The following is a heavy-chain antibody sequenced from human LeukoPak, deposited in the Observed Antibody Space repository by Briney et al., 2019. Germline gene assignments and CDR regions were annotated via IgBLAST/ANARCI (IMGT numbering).Heavy chain of an antibody. CDR2: ISAYNGNT. CDR3: ARDRAVWDY. D-gene: IGHD2-8*01. Sequence: ASVKVSCKACGYTFTGYYMHWVRLAPGQGLEWMGWISAYNGNTNYAQKLQGRVTMTTDTSTSTAYMELRSLRSDDTAVYYCARDRAVWDYWGQGTLVTVSS. J-gene: IGHJ4*02. V-gene: IGHV1-18*04. CDR1: GYTFTGYY.